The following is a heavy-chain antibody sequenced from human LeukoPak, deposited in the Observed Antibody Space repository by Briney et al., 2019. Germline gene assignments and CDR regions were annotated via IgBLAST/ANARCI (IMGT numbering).Heavy chain of an antibody. D-gene: IGHD4-11*01. CDR2: INGGGVNT. CDR1: GFTFSSYA. V-gene: IGHV3-23*01. CDR3: AKDLYSNYGPADY. Sequence: TGGSLRLSCAASGFTFSSYAMSWVRRAPGKGLEWVSTINGGGVNTHYADSVGGRFTISRDNSKNTLFLQMNSLRDEDTAVYYCAKDLYSNYGPADYWGQGNLVTVSS. J-gene: IGHJ4*02.